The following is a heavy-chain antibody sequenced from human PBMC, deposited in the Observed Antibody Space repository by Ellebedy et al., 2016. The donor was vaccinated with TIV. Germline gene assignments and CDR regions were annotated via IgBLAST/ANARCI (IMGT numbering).Heavy chain of an antibody. J-gene: IGHJ6*02. CDR1: GGSISSSY. D-gene: IGHD6-13*01. Sequence: SETLSLTXTVSGGSISSSYWSWIRQPPGKGLEWIGYIYYSGSTNYNPSLKSRVTLSVDTSKNQFSLKLTSVTAADTAVYYCARDGSPFSSSWNQPPSGTYGMDVWGQGTTVTVSS. CDR2: IYYSGST. V-gene: IGHV4-59*01. CDR3: ARDGSPFSSSWNQPPSGTYGMDV.